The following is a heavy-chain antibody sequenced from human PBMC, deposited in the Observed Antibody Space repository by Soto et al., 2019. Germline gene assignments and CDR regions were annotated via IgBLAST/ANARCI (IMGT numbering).Heavy chain of an antibody. V-gene: IGHV1-8*01. D-gene: IGHD6-13*01. J-gene: IGHJ4*02. Sequence: ASVKVSCKASGYTFTSYDINWVRQATGQGLEWMGWMNPNSGNTGYAQKFQGRVTMTRNTSISTAYMELSSLRSEDTAVYYCARGSIAAALGRFLFDYWGQGTLVTVSS. CDR1: GYTFTSYD. CDR3: ARGSIAAALGRFLFDY. CDR2: MNPNSGNT.